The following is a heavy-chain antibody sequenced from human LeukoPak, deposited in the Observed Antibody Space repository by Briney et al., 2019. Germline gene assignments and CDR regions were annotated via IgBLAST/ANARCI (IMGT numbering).Heavy chain of an antibody. V-gene: IGHV1-69*13. J-gene: IGHJ4*02. CDR2: IIPIFGTA. CDR3: ARVEDYDFWSGYYD. CDR1: GGTCSSYA. Sequence: ASVKVSCKASGGTCSSYAISWVRQAPGQGLEWMGGIIPIFGTANYAQKFQGRVTITADESTSTAYMELSSLRSEDTAVYYCARVEDYDFWSGYYDWGQGTLVTVSS. D-gene: IGHD3-3*01.